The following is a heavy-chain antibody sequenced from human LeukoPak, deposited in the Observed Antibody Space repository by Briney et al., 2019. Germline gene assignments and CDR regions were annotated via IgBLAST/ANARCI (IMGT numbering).Heavy chain of an antibody. CDR1: GGSISSNGYY. D-gene: IGHD3-22*01. V-gene: IGHV4-39*01. Sequence: PSETLSLTCTVSGGSISSNGYYWGWIRQTPGKGPEWIGSINYSGSTYYNPSPKSRVTISVDTSKNQFSLKLSSVTAADTGVYYCARGRGYYYDSSGHRAGRYFDYWGQGTLVTVSS. CDR3: ARGRGYYYDSSGHRAGRYFDY. CDR2: INYSGST. J-gene: IGHJ4*02.